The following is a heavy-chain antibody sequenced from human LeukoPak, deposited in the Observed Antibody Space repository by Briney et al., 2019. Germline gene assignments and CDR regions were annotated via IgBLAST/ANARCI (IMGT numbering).Heavy chain of an antibody. Sequence: SGTLSLTCTVSGYSISTGYYWAWIRPPPGKGLEWIGTFYHGGSTYYNPSLKSRVTISVDASKNQFSLTMSSVTAADTAVYYCARETEKQWQYWGQGTMVTVSS. CDR3: ARETEKQWQY. D-gene: IGHD6-19*01. CDR2: FYHGGST. CDR1: GYSISTGYY. V-gene: IGHV4-38-2*02. J-gene: IGHJ3*01.